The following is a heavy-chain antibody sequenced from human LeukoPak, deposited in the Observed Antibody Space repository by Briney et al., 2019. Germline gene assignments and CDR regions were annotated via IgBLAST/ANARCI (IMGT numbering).Heavy chain of an antibody. V-gene: IGHV4-59*01. CDR1: GGSISSYY. Sequence: PSETLSLTCTLSGGSISSYYWSWIRQPPGKGLEWIGYIYYSGSTNYNPSLKSRVTISVDTSKNQFSLKLSSVTAADTAVYYCARGGRMGYYYYYGMDVWGQGTTVTVSS. CDR3: ARGGRMGYYYYYGMDV. CDR2: IYYSGST. D-gene: IGHD2-8*01. J-gene: IGHJ6*02.